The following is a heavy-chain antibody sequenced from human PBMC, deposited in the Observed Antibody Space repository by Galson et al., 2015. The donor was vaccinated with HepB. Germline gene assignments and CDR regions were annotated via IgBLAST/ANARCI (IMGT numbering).Heavy chain of an antibody. CDR3: ARLVVPAAYPAPTNDY. Sequence: TLSLTCTVSGGSISSSSYYWGWIRQPPGKGLEWIGSIYYSGSTYYNPSLKSRVTISVDTSKNQFSLKLSSVTAADTAVYYCARLVVPAAYPAPTNDYWGQGTLVTVSS. J-gene: IGHJ4*02. V-gene: IGHV4-39*01. CDR1: GGSISSSSYY. D-gene: IGHD2-2*01. CDR2: IYYSGST.